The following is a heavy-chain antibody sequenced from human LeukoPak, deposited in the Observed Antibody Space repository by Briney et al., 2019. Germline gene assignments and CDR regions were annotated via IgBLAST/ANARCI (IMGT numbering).Heavy chain of an antibody. Sequence: SETLSLTCTVSGGSIRSYYWSLIRQPPGKGLEWIGYVYYTGNTNYSPSLKSRVTITVDTSKNQFSLRLSSVTAADTAVYYCANYDGAPRYWGQGTLVTVSS. D-gene: IGHD3-16*01. J-gene: IGHJ4*02. CDR2: VYYTGNT. CDR1: GGSIRSYY. V-gene: IGHV4-59*08. CDR3: ANYDGAPRY.